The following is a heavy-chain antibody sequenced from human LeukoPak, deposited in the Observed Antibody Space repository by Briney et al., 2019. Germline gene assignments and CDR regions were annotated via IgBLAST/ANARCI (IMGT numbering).Heavy chain of an antibody. D-gene: IGHD4-17*01. Sequence: SETLSLTCTVSGGSMSYDYWSWIRQTPGMGLEWIGYIYTTGSTNYNPPLKGRVTVSVDTSKNQFSLKLSSVTAADTAVYYCASYHDYGAWGWFDPWGQGTLVTVSS. CDR1: GGSMSYDY. V-gene: IGHV4-4*09. CDR2: IYTTGST. J-gene: IGHJ5*02. CDR3: ASYHDYGAWGWFDP.